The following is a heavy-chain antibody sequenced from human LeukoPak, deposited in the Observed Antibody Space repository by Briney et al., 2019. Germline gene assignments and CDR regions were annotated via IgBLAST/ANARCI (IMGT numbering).Heavy chain of an antibody. CDR3: ARANWNGHMVDY. CDR1: GYTFTGYY. D-gene: IGHD1-1*01. Sequence: ASVKVSCKASGYTFTGYYMHWVRQAPGQGLEWMGIINPSGGSTSYAQKFQGRVTMTRDTSTNTVYMELSSLRSEDTAVYYCARANWNGHMVDYWGQGTLVTVSS. J-gene: IGHJ4*02. CDR2: INPSGGST. V-gene: IGHV1-46*01.